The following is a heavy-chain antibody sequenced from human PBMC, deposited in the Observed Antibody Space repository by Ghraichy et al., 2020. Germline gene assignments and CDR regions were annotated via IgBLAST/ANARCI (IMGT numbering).Heavy chain of an antibody. CDR1: GYTFTSYD. CDR3: ARSKTHRTRMSGQWWWFDP. CDR2: MNPNSGNT. D-gene: IGHD2-15*01. J-gene: IGHJ5*02. Sequence: ASVKVSCKASGYTFTSYDINWVRQATGQGLEWMGWMNPNSGNTGYAQKFQGRVTMTRNTSISTAYMELSSLRSEDTAVYYCARSKTHRTRMSGQWWWFDPWGQGTLVTVSS. V-gene: IGHV1-8*01.